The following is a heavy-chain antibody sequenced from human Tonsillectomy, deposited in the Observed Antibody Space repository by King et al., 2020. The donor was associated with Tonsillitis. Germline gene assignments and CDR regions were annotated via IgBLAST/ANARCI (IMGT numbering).Heavy chain of an antibody. J-gene: IGHJ1*01. CDR2: IGHDGTKP. V-gene: IGHV3-30*02. Sequence: VQPVWSLRLSFAPSGFTFSSYCLNCVRPAPGKGLEWVAFIGHDGTKPYHADSVMGRFTISRDNSKNLLYLHMNSLRPEDTAMSYCAKDRDSGGNFHHWGQGALVIVSS. CDR3: AKDRDSGGNFHH. CDR1: GFTFSSYC. D-gene: IGHD4-23*01.